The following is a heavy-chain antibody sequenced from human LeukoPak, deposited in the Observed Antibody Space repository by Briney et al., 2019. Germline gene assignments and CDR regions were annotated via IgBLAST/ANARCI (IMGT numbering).Heavy chain of an antibody. CDR2: INSDGSST. CDR3: ARDPEWLLYRYLDY. V-gene: IGHV3-74*01. J-gene: IGHJ4*02. D-gene: IGHD3-3*01. CDR1: GFTFSSYW. Sequence: PGGSLRLSCAASGFTFSSYWMHWVRQAPGKGLVWVSRINSDGSSTSYADSVKGRFTISRDNAKNTLYLQMNSLRAEDTAVYYCARDPEWLLYRYLDYWGQGPLSPSPQ.